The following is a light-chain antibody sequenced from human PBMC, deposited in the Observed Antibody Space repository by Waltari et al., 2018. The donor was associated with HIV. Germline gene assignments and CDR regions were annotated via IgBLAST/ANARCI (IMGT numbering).Light chain of an antibody. CDR2: GNT. V-gene: IGLV1-40*01. CDR1: SSNIGGGYD. J-gene: IGLJ2*01. CDR3: QSLRV. Sequence: QSVLTQPPSVSGAPGQRVTISCTGSSSNIGGGYDVHWYQQLPGTAPKLLIYGNTNRPSGVPDRFSGSKSGTSASLAITGLQAEDEADYYCQSLRVFGGGTKLTVL.